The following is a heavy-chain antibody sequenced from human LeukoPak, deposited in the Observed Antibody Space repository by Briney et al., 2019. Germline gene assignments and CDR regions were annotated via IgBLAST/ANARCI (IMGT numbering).Heavy chain of an antibody. CDR1: GGSSSGYY. CDR3: ARGDNSSSSGGIDY. J-gene: IGHJ4*02. D-gene: IGHD6-6*01. CDR2: INHSGST. V-gene: IGHV4-34*01. Sequence: SETLSLTCAVYGGSSSGYYWSWIRQPPGKGLEWIGEINHSGSTNYNPSLKSRVTISVDTSKNQFSLKLSSVTAADTAVYYCARGDNSSSSGGIDYWGQGTLVTVSS.